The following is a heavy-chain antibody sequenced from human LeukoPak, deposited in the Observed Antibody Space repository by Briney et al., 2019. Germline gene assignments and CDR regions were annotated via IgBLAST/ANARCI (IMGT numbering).Heavy chain of an antibody. J-gene: IGHJ4*02. CDR2: ISAYNGNT. CDR1: GYTFTSYG. CDR3: AKGAGFAEPLPEY. Sequence: ASVKVSCKASGYTFTSYGISWVRQAPGQGLEWMGWISAYNGNTNYAQKIQGRVTMTRDTAISTAYMELSSLRSDDTAVYYCAKGAGFAEPLPEYWGQGTLLTVSS. D-gene: IGHD1-14*01. V-gene: IGHV1-18*01.